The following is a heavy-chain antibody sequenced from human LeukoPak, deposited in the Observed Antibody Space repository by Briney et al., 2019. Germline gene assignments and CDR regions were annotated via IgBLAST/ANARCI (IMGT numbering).Heavy chain of an antibody. V-gene: IGHV3-7*01. CDR1: GFTFSSYW. CDR2: IKQDGSEK. CDR3: ARDGYSSGWYGRGDY. D-gene: IGHD6-19*01. Sequence: GGSLRLSCAASGFTFSSYWMSWVRQAPGKGLEWVANIKQDGSEKYYVDSVKGRFTISRDNAKNSLYLQMNSLRAEDTAVYYCARDGYSSGWYGRGDYWGQGTLVTVSS. J-gene: IGHJ4*02.